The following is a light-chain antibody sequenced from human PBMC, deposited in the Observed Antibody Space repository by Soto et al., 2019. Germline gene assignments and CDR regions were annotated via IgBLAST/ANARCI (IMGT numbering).Light chain of an antibody. CDR1: QSVSTN. CDR2: GAS. J-gene: IGKJ2*01. CDR3: QQYNNWPPYT. V-gene: IGKV3-15*01. Sequence: EIVMTQSPATLSVSPGDRATLSCRASQSVSTNLAWHQQRPGQAPRLLIYGASTRATGIPDRFSGSGSGTEFTLNIRSLESEDFAVYYCQQYNNWPPYTFGQGTKVDIK.